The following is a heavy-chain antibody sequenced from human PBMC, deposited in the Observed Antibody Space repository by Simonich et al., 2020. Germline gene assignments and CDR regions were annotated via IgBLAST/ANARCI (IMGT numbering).Heavy chain of an antibody. V-gene: IGHV3-21*01. D-gene: IGHD6-19*01. J-gene: IGHJ6*02. CDR1: GFTFSSYS. CDR2: ISSSSSYI. CDR3: ARWIAVAGTGAYGMDV. Sequence: EVQLVESGGGLVKPGGSLRLSCAASGFTFSSYSMNWVRQAPGKGLEWVSSISSSSSYIYYADSVKGRFTISRDNAKNSLYLQMNNLGAEDTAVYYCARWIAVAGTGAYGMDVWGQGTTVTVSS.